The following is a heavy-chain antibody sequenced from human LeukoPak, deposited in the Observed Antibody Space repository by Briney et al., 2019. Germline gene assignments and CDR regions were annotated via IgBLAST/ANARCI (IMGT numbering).Heavy chain of an antibody. CDR3: AKDFQGSFCGRDCYFGDY. CDR1: GFTFSTYA. CDR2: ITGSGGST. J-gene: IGHJ4*02. D-gene: IGHD2-21*02. V-gene: IGHV3-23*01. Sequence: PGGSLRLSCAASGFTFSTYAMSWVRQAPGKGLEWVSVITGSGGSTYYADSVKGRFTISRDNSKNTLFLQMNSLRADDTAVYYCAKDFQGSFCGRDCYFGDYWGQGTLVTVSS.